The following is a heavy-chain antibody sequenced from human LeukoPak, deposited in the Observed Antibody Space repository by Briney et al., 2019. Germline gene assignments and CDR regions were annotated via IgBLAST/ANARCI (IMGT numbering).Heavy chain of an antibody. Sequence: SVKVSCKASGGTFSSYAISWVRQAPGQGLEWMGGIIPIFGTADYAQKFQGRVTITADESTSTAYMELSSLRSEDTAVYYCATENYDFWSGYGTYYMDVWGKGTTVTVSS. V-gene: IGHV1-69*01. CDR1: GGTFSSYA. CDR3: ATENYDFWSGYGTYYMDV. CDR2: IIPIFGTA. J-gene: IGHJ6*03. D-gene: IGHD3-3*01.